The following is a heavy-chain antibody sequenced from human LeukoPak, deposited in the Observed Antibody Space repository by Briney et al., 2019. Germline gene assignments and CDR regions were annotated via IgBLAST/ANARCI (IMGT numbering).Heavy chain of an antibody. J-gene: IGHJ4*02. CDR3: ARVEVGSYHFDY. V-gene: IGHV1-69*04. CDR1: GGTFSNYA. Sequence: SVKVSCKASGGTFSNYAISWVRQAPGQGLEWMGRIIPILGIANYAQKFQGRVTITADKSTNTAYMELSSLRSEDTAVYYCARVEVGSYHFDYWGQGTLVTVSS. D-gene: IGHD1-26*01. CDR2: IIPILGIA.